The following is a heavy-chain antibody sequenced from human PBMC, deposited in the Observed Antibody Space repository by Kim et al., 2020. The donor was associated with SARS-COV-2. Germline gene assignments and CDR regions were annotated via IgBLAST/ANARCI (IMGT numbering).Heavy chain of an antibody. CDR3: ARGSRTTGYDY. CDR1: GYSFTNFG. V-gene: IGHV1-18*01. D-gene: IGHD3-9*01. CDR2: NSAYNGDT. J-gene: IGHJ4*02. Sequence: ASVKVYCKASGYSFTNFGINWVRQAPGQGLEWMGWNSAYNGDTNYAEKSRGRFTMTTDTSTSTAHMELRSLRYDDTAVYYCARGSRTTGYDYWVQGNLVTVSS.